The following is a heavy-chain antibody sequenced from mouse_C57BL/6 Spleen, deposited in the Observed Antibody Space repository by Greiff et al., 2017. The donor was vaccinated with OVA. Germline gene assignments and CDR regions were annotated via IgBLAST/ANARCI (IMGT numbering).Heavy chain of an antibody. CDR1: GYSITSGNY. J-gene: IGHJ4*01. D-gene: IGHD3-2*02. Sequence: EVQLLESGPGLVKPSQSLSLTCSVTGYSITSGNYWNWIRQFPGNKLEWMAYISYDGSINYNPSPKNRIPITCDKSTNQFFLKLSSVTTENTATYYETRRGGYEDYAMDYWGQGTSVTGSA. CDR2: ISYDGSI. CDR3: TRRGGYEDYAMDY. V-gene: IGHV3-6*01.